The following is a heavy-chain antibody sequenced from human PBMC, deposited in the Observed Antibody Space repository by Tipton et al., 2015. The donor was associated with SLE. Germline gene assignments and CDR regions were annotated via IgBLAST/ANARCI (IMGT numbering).Heavy chain of an antibody. J-gene: IGHJ6*02. Sequence: QSGAEVKKPGASVKVSCKASGYTFTSYYMHWVRQAPGQGLEWMGIINPSGGSTSYAQKFQGRVTMTRDTSTSTVYMELSSLRSEDTAVYYCTTDGITMVREAYYYYGMDVWGQGTTVTVSS. CDR1: GYTFTSYY. D-gene: IGHD3-10*01. CDR2: INPSGGST. CDR3: TTDGITMVREAYYYYGMDV. V-gene: IGHV1-46*01.